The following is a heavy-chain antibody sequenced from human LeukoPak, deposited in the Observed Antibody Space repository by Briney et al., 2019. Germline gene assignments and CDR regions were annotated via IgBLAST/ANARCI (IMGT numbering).Heavy chain of an antibody. V-gene: IGHV3-74*01. CDR1: GFTFSSYW. CDR2: INSDGSST. D-gene: IGHD4-23*01. Sequence: GGSLRLSCAASGFTFSSYWMHWVRQAPGKGLIWVSRINSDGSSTSYADSVRGRFTISRDNAKNTLYLQMNSLRAEDTAVYYCAGGPYGGTINYWGQGTLVTVSS. CDR3: AGGPYGGTINY. J-gene: IGHJ4*02.